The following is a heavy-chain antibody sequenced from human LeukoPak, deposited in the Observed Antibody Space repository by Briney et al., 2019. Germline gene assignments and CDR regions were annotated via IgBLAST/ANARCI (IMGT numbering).Heavy chain of an antibody. D-gene: IGHD3-10*01. V-gene: IGHV1-69*01. CDR2: IIPIFGTA. CDR1: GGTFSSYA. CDR3: VRKTMVRGGEYYYGMDV. J-gene: IGHJ6*04. Sequence: SVKVSCKASGGTFSSYAISWVRQAPGQGLEWMGGIIPIFGTANYAQKFQGRVTITADESTGTAYMELSSLRSEDTAVYYCVRKTMVRGGEYYYGMDVWGKGTTVTVSS.